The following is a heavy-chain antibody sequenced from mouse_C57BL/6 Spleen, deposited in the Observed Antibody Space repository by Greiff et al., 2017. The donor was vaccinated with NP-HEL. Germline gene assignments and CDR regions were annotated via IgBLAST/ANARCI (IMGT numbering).Heavy chain of an antibody. Sequence: QVQLQQSGAELVKPGASVKLSCKASGYTFTSYWMQWVKQRPGQGLEWIGEIDPSDSYTNYNQKFKGKATLTVDTSSSTAYLQLCSLTSEDSSVYYCARRVYYGNYFDYWGQGTTLTVSS. J-gene: IGHJ2*01. CDR1: GYTFTSYW. D-gene: IGHD1-1*01. CDR2: IDPSDSYT. V-gene: IGHV1-50*01. CDR3: ARRVYYGNYFDY.